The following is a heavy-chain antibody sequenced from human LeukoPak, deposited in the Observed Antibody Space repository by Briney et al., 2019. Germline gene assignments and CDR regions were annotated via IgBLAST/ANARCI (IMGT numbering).Heavy chain of an antibody. V-gene: IGHV3-48*01. CDR1: GFSFRSHG. Sequence: PGGPLRLSCAASGFSFRSHGMNWVRQAPGKGPEWVSYITSSGSSIYYADSVKGRFTISRDNAKNSLYLQMNSLRAEDTAVYYCARDVATSGWATFYWGPGTLVTVSS. CDR3: ARDVATSGWATFY. CDR2: ITSSGSSI. J-gene: IGHJ4*02. D-gene: IGHD6-19*01.